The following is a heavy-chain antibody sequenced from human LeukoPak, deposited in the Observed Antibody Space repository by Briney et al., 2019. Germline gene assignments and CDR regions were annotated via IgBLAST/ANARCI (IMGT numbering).Heavy chain of an antibody. V-gene: IGHV3-23*01. CDR1: GFTFSSYA. CDR2: ISGSGGST. Sequence: PGGSLRLSCAASGFTFSSYAMSWVRQAPGKGLEWVSAISGSGGSTYYADSVKGRFTISRDDSKNTLYLQMNSLRAEDTAVYYCAKDSYYYGSGSYYSAPYYFDYWGQGTLVTVSS. CDR3: AKDSYYYGSGSYYSAPYYFDY. D-gene: IGHD3-10*01. J-gene: IGHJ4*02.